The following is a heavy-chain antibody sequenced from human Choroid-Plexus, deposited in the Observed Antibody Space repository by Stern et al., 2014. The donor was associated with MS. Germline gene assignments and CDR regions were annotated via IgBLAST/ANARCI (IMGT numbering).Heavy chain of an antibody. CDR3: AKDRQYLTYFFDH. Sequence: VQLVESGGCVVQPGRPLRLSCVASGFTFGSCAMHWVRQAPGKGLEWVAGVSYDGSNKYYADSVKGRFTISRDNFQNTLYMQMSSLRPEDTAVYYCAKDRQYLTYFFDHWGQGSLVTVSS. J-gene: IGHJ5*02. V-gene: IGHV3-30*18. CDR2: VSYDGSNK. D-gene: IGHD2/OR15-2a*01. CDR1: GFTFGSCA.